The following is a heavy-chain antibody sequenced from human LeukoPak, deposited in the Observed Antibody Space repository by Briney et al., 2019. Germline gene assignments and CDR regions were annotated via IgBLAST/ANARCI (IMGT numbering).Heavy chain of an antibody. D-gene: IGHD2-15*01. CDR3: ARGGRRFDS. V-gene: IGHV3-74*01. Sequence: GGSLRLSCAASGFTFSNYWMHWVRQAPGKGLVWVSRVNGDGSATNYADSVKGRFTISRDNAKNSLYLQMNSLRAEDTAVYYCARGGRRFDSWGQGTLVSVSS. CDR1: GFTFSNYW. CDR2: VNGDGSAT. J-gene: IGHJ5*01.